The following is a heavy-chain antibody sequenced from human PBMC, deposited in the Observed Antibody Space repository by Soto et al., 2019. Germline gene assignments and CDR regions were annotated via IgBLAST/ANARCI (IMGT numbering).Heavy chain of an antibody. V-gene: IGHV3-64D*06. CDR2: ISSNGGST. CDR3: VKGTEYYYDSRSSDP. J-gene: IGHJ5*02. Sequence: GGSLRLSCSASGFTFSSYAMHWVRQAPGKGLESVSGISSNGGSTYYADSVKGRFTISRDNSKNTVHLQMSSLRAEDTAVYYCVKGTEYYYDSRSSDPWGQGTLVTVS. D-gene: IGHD3-22*01. CDR1: GFTFSSYA.